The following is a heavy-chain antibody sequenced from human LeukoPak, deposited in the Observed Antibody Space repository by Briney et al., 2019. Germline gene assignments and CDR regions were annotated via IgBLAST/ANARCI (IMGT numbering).Heavy chain of an antibody. Sequence: GRSLRLSCAASGFTFSNYAMHWVRQAPGKGLEWVALISYDGSTKYYADSVKGRFTIPRDNSKNTLYLQMNSLRPEDTAVYYCARGDSAYCGGDCYFRVFDYWGQGTLVTVSS. CDR2: ISYDGSTK. D-gene: IGHD2-21*02. V-gene: IGHV3-30-3*01. J-gene: IGHJ4*02. CDR3: ARGDSAYCGGDCYFRVFDY. CDR1: GFTFSNYA.